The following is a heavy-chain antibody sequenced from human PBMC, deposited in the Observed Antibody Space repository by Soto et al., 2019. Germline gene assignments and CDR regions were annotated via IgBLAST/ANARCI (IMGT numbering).Heavy chain of an antibody. CDR3: ARDRRGVIAAAGTSFHYYYYYGMDV. CDR1: GFTFSSYG. CDR2: IWYDGSNK. J-gene: IGHJ6*02. D-gene: IGHD6-13*01. V-gene: IGHV3-33*01. Sequence: GGSLRLSCAASGFTFSSYGMHWVRQAPGKGLEWVAVIWYDGSNKYYADSVKGRFTISRDNSKNTLYLQMNSLRAEDTAVYYCARDRRGVIAAAGTSFHYYYYYGMDVWGQGTTVTVSS.